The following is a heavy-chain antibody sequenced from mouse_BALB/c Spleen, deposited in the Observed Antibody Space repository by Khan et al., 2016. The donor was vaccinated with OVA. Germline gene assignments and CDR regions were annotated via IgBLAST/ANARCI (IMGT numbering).Heavy chain of an antibody. Sequence: QVQLKESGAELAKPGASVKMSCKTSGYTFTTYWMHWVKQRPGQGLKWIGYINPTSGHTDYNEKFKDKATLSADKSSSTAYMQLSSLTSEDSAVYYCTRDRIDYWGQGTTLTVSS. CDR2: INPTSGHT. J-gene: IGHJ2*01. V-gene: IGHV1-7*01. CDR3: TRDRIDY. CDR1: GYTFTTYW.